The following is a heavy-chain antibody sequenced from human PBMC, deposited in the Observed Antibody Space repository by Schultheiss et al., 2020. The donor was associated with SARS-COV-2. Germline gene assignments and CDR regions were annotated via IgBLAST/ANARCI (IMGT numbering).Heavy chain of an antibody. CDR3: ARDGALGGMDV. V-gene: IGHV3-53*01. CDR2: ISGSGGST. CDR1: GFTVSSNY. J-gene: IGHJ6*02. Sequence: GGSLRLSCAASGFTVSSNYMSWVRQAPGKGLEWVSVISGSGGSTYYSDSVKGRFTISRDNAKNSLYLQMNSLRAEDTAVYYCARDGALGGMDVWGQGTTVTVSS. D-gene: IGHD3-16*01.